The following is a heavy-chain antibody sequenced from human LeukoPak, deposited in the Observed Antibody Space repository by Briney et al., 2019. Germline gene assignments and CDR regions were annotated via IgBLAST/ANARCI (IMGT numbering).Heavy chain of an antibody. CDR2: ISSSSSYI. CDR3: ARDFADMYYYGSGSYNFDY. Sequence: GGSLRLSCAASGFTFSSYSMNWVRQAPGKGLEWVSSISSSSSYIYYADSVKGRFTISRDNAKNSLYLQMNSLRAEDTAVYYCARDFADMYYYGSGSYNFDYWGQGTLVTVSS. D-gene: IGHD3-10*01. J-gene: IGHJ4*02. CDR1: GFTFSSYS. V-gene: IGHV3-21*01.